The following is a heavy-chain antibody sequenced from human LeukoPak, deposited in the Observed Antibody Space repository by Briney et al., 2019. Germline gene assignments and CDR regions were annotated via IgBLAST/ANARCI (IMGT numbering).Heavy chain of an antibody. D-gene: IGHD6-13*01. V-gene: IGHV2-5*05. CDR3: AHRQVAAAGIDYFNY. Sequence: SGPTLVKLTQTLTLTCTFSGFSLSTDGVGVGWIRQPPGKALEWLALIYWDDDKRYGPSLKSRLTITKDTSKNQVVLTMTNMDPVDTATYYCAHRQVAAAGIDYFNYWGQGTLVTVSS. J-gene: IGHJ4*02. CDR2: IYWDDDK. CDR1: GFSLSTDGVG.